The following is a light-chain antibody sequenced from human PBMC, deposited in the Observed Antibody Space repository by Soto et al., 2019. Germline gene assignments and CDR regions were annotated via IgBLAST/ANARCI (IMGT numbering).Light chain of an antibody. J-gene: IGKJ4*01. CDR2: WAS. Sequence: DIVMTQSPDSLAVSLGERATINCKSSQNVLYSSYNKSQVAWYQQKPGQPPKLLIYWASTRESGVPDRFSGSGSGTDFILTISSLQAEDVAVYYCQQYYSPPLTFGGGTKVEIK. CDR3: QQYYSPPLT. V-gene: IGKV4-1*01. CDR1: QNVLYSSYNKSQ.